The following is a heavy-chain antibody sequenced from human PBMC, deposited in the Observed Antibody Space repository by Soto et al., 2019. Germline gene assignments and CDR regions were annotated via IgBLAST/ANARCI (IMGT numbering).Heavy chain of an antibody. V-gene: IGHV3-23*01. CDR1: GFSFSSYA. CDR3: AKDWVPMDV. J-gene: IGHJ6*02. CDR2: INTSGGST. Sequence: PGGSLRHSCAASGFSFSSYAMSLVRQAPGKGLEWVSGINTSGGSTCYADSVKGRFTTSRDNSRNTLYLQMNSLRAEDTAVYYCAKDWVPMDVWGQGTTVTVSS. D-gene: IGHD3-10*01.